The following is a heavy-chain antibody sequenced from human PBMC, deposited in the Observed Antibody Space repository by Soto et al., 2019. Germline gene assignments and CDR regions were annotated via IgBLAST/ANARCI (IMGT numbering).Heavy chain of an antibody. J-gene: IGHJ4*02. CDR3: ARDLTSYFDWLLYY. CDR1: GFTFSSYG. Sequence: PGGSLRLSCAASGFTFSSYGMHWVRQAPGKGLEWVAVIWYDGSNKYYADSVKGRFTISRDNSKNTLYLQMNSLRAEDTAVYYCARDLTSYFDWLLYYWGQGTLVTVSS. V-gene: IGHV3-33*01. D-gene: IGHD3-9*01. CDR2: IWYDGSNK.